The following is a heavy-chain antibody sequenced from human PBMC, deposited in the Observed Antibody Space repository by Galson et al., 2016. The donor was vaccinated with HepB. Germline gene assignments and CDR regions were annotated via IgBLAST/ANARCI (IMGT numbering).Heavy chain of an antibody. CDR1: GGSINSDVW. Sequence: ETLSLTCAVSGGSINSDVWWSWVRQAPGKGLEWIGEIYNTGSTNYNPSLKTRFIMSLDKSKNQFSLKANSVTAADTAVYFCAGGKLATGVGSWGQGILVVDSS. V-gene: IGHV4-4*01. D-gene: IGHD1-26*01. CDR3: AGGKLATGVGS. CDR2: IYNTGST. J-gene: IGHJ5*02.